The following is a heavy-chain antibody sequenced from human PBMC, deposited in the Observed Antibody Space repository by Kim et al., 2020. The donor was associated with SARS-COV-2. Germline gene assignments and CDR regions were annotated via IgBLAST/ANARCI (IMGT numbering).Heavy chain of an antibody. CDR1: GFTFSSYD. CDR3: ARGAYQLLSTRSSTGWYFDL. V-gene: IGHV3-13*05. D-gene: IGHD2-2*01. J-gene: IGHJ2*01. Sequence: GGSLRLSCAASGFTFSSYDMHWVRQATGKGLEWVSAIGTAGDPYYPGSVKGRFTISRENAKNSLYLQMNSLRAGDTAVYYCARGAYQLLSTRSSTGWYFDLWGRGTLVTVSS. CDR2: IGTAGDP.